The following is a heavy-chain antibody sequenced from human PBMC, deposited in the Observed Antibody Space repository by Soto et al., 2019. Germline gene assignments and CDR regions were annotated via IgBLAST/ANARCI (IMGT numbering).Heavy chain of an antibody. Sequence: SDTLSLTCGVSGGTVASSHWWSWVRQSPGRGLEWIGNVYHTGDTNFNPSLQSRVTFSVDKSNNQSSLRLTSVTAADTAVYFCAREVVTAGGNNYFDPWGPGTLVTVSS. CDR1: GGTVASSHW. V-gene: IGHV4-4*02. CDR2: VYHTGDT. CDR3: AREVVTAGGNNYFDP. J-gene: IGHJ5*02. D-gene: IGHD2-21*02.